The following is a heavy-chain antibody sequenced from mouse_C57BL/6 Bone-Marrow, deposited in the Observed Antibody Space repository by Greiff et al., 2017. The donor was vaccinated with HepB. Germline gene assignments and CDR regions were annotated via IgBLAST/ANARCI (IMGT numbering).Heavy chain of an antibody. J-gene: IGHJ1*03. CDR1: GFTFSSYG. CDR2: ISSGGSYT. D-gene: IGHD2-4*01. CDR3: ARHCGYDYDRSWYFDV. V-gene: IGHV5-6*01. Sequence: EVHLVESGGDLVKPGGSLKLSCAASGFTFSSYGMSWVRQTPDKRLEWVATISSGGSYTYYPDSVKGRFTISRDNAKNTLYLQMSSLKAEDTAMYYCARHCGYDYDRSWYFDVWGTGTTVTVSS.